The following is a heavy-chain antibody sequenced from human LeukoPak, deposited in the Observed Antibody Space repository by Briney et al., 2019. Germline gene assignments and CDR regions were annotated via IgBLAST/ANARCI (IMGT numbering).Heavy chain of an antibody. CDR2: ISAYNANT. V-gene: IGHV1-18*01. J-gene: IGHJ2*01. D-gene: IGHD4-17*01. Sequence: ASVKVSCKASGYTFTSYGISWVRQAPGQGLEWMGWISAYNANTNYAQKVQGRITLTRDTSTSTAYMELRSLRFDDTAVYYCATDRLSPYDNGDGVGRWDFGLWGRGTLVTVSS. CDR1: GYTFTSYG. CDR3: ATDRLSPYDNGDGVGRWDFGL.